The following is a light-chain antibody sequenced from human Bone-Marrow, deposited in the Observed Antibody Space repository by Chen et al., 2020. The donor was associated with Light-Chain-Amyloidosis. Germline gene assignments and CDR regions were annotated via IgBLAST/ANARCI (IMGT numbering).Light chain of an antibody. Sequence: SYELTQPPSVSVSPGQTARITCSGDDLPTKYAYWYQQKPGQAPVLVIHRGKARPSGISERFSGSSSGTTATLTISGVQAEDEADYHCQSADSSVTYEVIFGVGTKLTVL. CDR3: QSADSSVTYEVI. CDR1: DLPTKY. J-gene: IGLJ2*01. V-gene: IGLV3-25*03. CDR2: RGK.